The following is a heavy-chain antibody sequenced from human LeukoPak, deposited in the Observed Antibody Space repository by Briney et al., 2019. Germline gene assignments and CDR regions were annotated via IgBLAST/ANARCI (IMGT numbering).Heavy chain of an antibody. V-gene: IGHV4-59*01. J-gene: IGHJ6*03. CDR1: GGSISDNY. CDR3: ARTTMVRGTYYMDV. Sequence: SETLSLTCTVSGGSISDNYWSCIRQPPGKGRGWIGYIYNSGTTKYNPSLKSRVTISVDTSKNQCSLKLSSVTAADTAVYYCARTTMVRGTYYMDVWGKGTTVTISS. D-gene: IGHD3-10*01. CDR2: IYNSGTT.